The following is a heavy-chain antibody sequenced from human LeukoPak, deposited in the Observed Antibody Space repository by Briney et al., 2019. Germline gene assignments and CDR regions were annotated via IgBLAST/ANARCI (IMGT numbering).Heavy chain of an antibody. V-gene: IGHV3-21*01. D-gene: IGHD2-15*01. CDR3: ARDHIIEHIVVVVAASPYYYYGMDV. CDR2: ISSSSSYI. J-gene: IGHJ6*04. CDR1: GFTFSSYS. Sequence: GGSLRLSCAASGFTFSSYSMNWVRQAPGKGLEWVSSISSSSSYIYYADSVKGRFTISRDNAKNSLYLQMNSLRAEDTAVYYCARDHIIEHIVVVVAASPYYYYGMDVWGKGTTVTVPS.